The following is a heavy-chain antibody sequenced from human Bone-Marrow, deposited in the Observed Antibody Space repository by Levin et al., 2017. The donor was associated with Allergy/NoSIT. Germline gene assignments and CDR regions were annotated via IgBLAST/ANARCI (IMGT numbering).Heavy chain of an antibody. CDR3: AKDSKVGATDYFDS. V-gene: IGHV3-23*01. CDR1: GFTFSSYA. D-gene: IGHD1-26*01. J-gene: IGHJ4*02. CDR2: VSGGSRNT. Sequence: GGSLRLSCATSGFTFSSYAMTWVRQAPGKGLQWVSTVSGGSRNTYYADSVQGRFTISGDYSKTTLYLQMNSLRVEDTAVYFCAKDSKVGATDYFDSWGQGTLVTVSS.